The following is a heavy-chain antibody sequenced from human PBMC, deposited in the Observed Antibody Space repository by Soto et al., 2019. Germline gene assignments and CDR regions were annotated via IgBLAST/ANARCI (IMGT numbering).Heavy chain of an antibody. Sequence: SETLSLTCTVSGGSISSGGYYWSWIRQHPGKGREWIGYIYYSGSTYYNPSLKSRVTISVDTSKNQFSLKLSSVTAADTAVYYCARVSQTVTTYYYYMDVWGKGTTVTVSS. V-gene: IGHV4-31*03. CDR3: ARVSQTVTTYYYYMDV. D-gene: IGHD4-4*01. J-gene: IGHJ6*03. CDR2: IYYSGST. CDR1: GGSISSGGYY.